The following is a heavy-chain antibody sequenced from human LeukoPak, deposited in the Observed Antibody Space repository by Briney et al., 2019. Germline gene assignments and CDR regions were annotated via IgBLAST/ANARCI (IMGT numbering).Heavy chain of an antibody. CDR3: TRMTTGHDY. D-gene: IGHD4-17*01. Sequence: PSETLSLSCAVSGVSFDDYYWAWVRQTPGKGLEWIGEINHSGYTNDSPSLKSRVTLSIDTSRKQFSLNLRSVTVADAGIYYCTRMTTGHDYWGQGTLVTVSS. V-gene: IGHV4-34*01. J-gene: IGHJ4*02. CDR2: INHSGYT. CDR1: GVSFDDYY.